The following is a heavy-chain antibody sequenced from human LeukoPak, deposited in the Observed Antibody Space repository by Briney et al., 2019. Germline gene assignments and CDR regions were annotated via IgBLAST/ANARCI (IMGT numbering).Heavy chain of an antibody. CDR2: ISSSGSTI. D-gene: IGHD2-2*01. J-gene: IGHJ6*04. Sequence: GGSLRLSCAASGFTFSSYEMNWVRKAPGKGLEWVSYISSSGSTIYYADSVKGRFTISRDNAKNSLYLQMNSLRAEDTAVYYCARLGYCSSTSCYAYYGMDVWGKGTTVTVSS. CDR1: GFTFSSYE. V-gene: IGHV3-48*03. CDR3: ARLGYCSSTSCYAYYGMDV.